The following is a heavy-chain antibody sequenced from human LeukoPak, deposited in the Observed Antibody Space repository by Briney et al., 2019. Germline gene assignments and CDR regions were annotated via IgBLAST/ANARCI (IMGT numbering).Heavy chain of an antibody. CDR2: IYYSGST. Sequence: SETLSLTCTVSGGSISSSSYYWGWIRQPPGKGLEWIGSIYYSGSTYYNPSLKSRVTISVDTSKNQFSLKLSSVAAADTAVYYCARDVEDSGSWDYWGQGTLVTVSS. CDR3: ARDVEDSGSWDY. V-gene: IGHV4-39*07. D-gene: IGHD6-13*01. CDR1: GGSISSSSYY. J-gene: IGHJ4*02.